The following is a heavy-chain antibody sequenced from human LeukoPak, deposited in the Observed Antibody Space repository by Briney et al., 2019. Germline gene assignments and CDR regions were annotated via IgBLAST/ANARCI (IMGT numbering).Heavy chain of an antibody. J-gene: IGHJ5*02. CDR1: GGSISSYY. V-gene: IGHV4-59*01. CDR2: IYYSGST. D-gene: IGHD6-6*01. Sequence: SETLSLTCTVSGGSISSYYWNWIRQPPGKGLKWIGYIYYSGSTNYNPSLMSRVTISVDTSKNQFSLKLSSVTAADTAVYYCARDTSWNWFDPWGQGTLVTVSS. CDR3: ARDTSWNWFDP.